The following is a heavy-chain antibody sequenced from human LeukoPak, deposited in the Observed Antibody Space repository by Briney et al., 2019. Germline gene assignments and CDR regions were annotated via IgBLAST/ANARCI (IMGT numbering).Heavy chain of an antibody. Sequence: SETLSLTCTVSGGSISSSSYYWGWIRQPPGKGLEWIGSINYSGSTYYNPSLKSRVTISVDTSKNQFSLKLSSVTAADTAVYYCARGYYYGSGSYCDYWGQGTLVTVSS. V-gene: IGHV4-39*07. CDR3: ARGYYYGSGSYCDY. CDR2: INYSGST. D-gene: IGHD3-10*01. J-gene: IGHJ4*02. CDR1: GGSISSSSYY.